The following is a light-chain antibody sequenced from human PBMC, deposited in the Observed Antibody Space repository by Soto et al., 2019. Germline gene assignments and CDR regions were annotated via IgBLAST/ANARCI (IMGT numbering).Light chain of an antibody. CDR1: QSISSY. CDR2: AAS. V-gene: IGKV1-39*01. J-gene: IGKJ5*01. Sequence: DIQMTHSPSSLSASVGSRVTITCRASQSISSYLSLYKQKPGTAPKLLIYAASSLHRGVPSRLSGSGSGTDFTLTISSLTPEDFATYYCQQSYSTPHFGQGTRLEIK. CDR3: QQSYSTPH.